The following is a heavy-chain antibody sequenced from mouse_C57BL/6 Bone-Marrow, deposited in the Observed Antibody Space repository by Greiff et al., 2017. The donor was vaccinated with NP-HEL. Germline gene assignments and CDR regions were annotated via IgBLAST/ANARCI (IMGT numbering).Heavy chain of an antibody. CDR2: IDPETGGT. CDR1: GYTFTDYE. J-gene: IGHJ2*01. D-gene: IGHD1-1*02. CDR3: TRNYGLSYFDY. Sequence: VKLQESGAELVRPGASVTLSCKASGYTFTDYEMHWVKQTPVHGLEWIGAIDPETGGTAYNQKFKGKAILTADKSSSTAYMELRSLTSEDSAVYYCTRNYGLSYFDYWGQGTTLTVSS. V-gene: IGHV1-15*01.